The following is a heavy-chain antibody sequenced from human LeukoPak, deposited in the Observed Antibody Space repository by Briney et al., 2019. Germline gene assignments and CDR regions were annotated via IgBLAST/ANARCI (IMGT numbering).Heavy chain of an antibody. CDR3: AKMALGDSSGYYPIDY. V-gene: IGHV3-23*01. CDR1: GFTFSSYA. D-gene: IGHD3-22*01. J-gene: IGHJ4*02. Sequence: PGWSLRLSCATSGFTFSSYAMSWVRQAPGKGLEWVSAISGSGGSTYYADSVKGRFTISRDNSKNTLYLQMNSLRAEDTAVYYCAKMALGDSSGYYPIDYWGQGTLVTVSS. CDR2: ISGSGGST.